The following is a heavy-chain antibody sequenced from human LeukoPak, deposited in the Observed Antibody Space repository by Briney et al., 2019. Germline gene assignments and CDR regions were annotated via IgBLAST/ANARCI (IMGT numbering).Heavy chain of an antibody. Sequence: GGSLRLSCAASGFTFSDYYMSWVRQAPGKGLEWVANIKQDGSEKYYVDSVKGRFTISRDNAKNSLYLQMNSLRAEDTAVYYCARVSVAGSYSGDYWGQGTLVTVSS. CDR2: IKQDGSEK. CDR3: ARVSVAGSYSGDY. V-gene: IGHV3-7*01. D-gene: IGHD1-26*01. J-gene: IGHJ4*02. CDR1: GFTFSDYY.